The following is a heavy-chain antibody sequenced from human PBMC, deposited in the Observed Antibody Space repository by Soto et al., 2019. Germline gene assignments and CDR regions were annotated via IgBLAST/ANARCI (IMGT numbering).Heavy chain of an antibody. CDR3: ARSGQPPYYDILTGYYGRHLDY. D-gene: IGHD3-9*01. CDR1: GYPFIRYW. V-gene: IGHV5-51*01. Sequence: GESLKISCKGSGYPFIRYWIGWVRQMPGKGLEWMGIIYPGDSDTRYSPSFQGLVTISADKSINTAYLQWSSLEASDTAMYYCARSGQPPYYDILTGYYGRHLDYWGQGTLVTVSS. J-gene: IGHJ4*02. CDR2: IYPGDSDT.